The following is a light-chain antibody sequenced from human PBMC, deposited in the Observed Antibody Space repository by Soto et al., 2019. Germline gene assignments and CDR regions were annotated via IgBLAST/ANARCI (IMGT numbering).Light chain of an antibody. J-gene: IGKJ1*01. Sequence: EIVLTQSPGTLSLSPGERATLSCRASQSVRSNFLAWYQQKPGQAPRLLIYDASNRATGIPDRFSGSGSGRDFTLTISRVEAEDFAMYYCQCYDSLRTFGQGTKVEI. CDR2: DAS. CDR1: QSVRSNF. CDR3: QCYDSLRT. V-gene: IGKV3-20*01.